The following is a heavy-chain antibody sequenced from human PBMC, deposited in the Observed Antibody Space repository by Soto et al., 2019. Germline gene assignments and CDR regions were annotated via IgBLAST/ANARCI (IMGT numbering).Heavy chain of an antibody. CDR2: IIPIFGTA. CDR1: GGTFSSYA. V-gene: IGHV1-69*13. CDR3: ARGLSNYANYYYYGMDV. Sequence: GASVKVSCKASGGTFSSYAISWVRQAPGQGLEWMGGIIPIFGTANYAQKFQGRVTITADESTSTAYMELSSLRSEDTAVYYCARGLSNYANYYYYGMDVWGQGTTVTVSS. J-gene: IGHJ6*02. D-gene: IGHD4-4*01.